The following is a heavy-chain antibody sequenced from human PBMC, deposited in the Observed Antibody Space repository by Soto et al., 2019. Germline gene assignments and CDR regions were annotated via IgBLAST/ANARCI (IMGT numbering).Heavy chain of an antibody. CDR3: AKYRRTDAGGYRLDF. D-gene: IGHD5-12*01. J-gene: IGHJ4*02. CDR1: GGSISGYY. Sequence: SETLSLTCTLSGGSISGYYWSWIRQPPGKGLEWIGYVYYSGSTKYNPSLESRVTISVDMSNNQFSLMLTSVTAADTAVYYCAKYRRTDAGGYRLDFWGQGTLVTVSS. CDR2: VYYSGST. V-gene: IGHV4-59*01.